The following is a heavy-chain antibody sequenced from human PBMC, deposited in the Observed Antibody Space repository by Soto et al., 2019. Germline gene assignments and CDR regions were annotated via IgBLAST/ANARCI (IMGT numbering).Heavy chain of an antibody. CDR3: SREGRESSDGIYYFDS. CDR1: VGSTSIDDY. V-gene: IGHV4-30-4*01. J-gene: IGHJ4*02. CDR2: IYYSGDT. D-gene: IGHD3-3*02. Sequence: SETLCIVCRFSVGSTSIDDYWNWIRQPPAKGLEWIGHIYYSGDTDYNPSLKSRLAISRDTSKNGFSLKLSSVTAADAAVYFCSREGRESSDGIYYFDSWGQGSLVTVSS.